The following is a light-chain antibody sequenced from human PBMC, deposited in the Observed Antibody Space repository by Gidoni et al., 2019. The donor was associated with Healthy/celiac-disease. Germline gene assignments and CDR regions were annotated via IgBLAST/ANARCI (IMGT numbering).Light chain of an antibody. CDR1: QSVLYSSNNKNY. CDR2: WAS. Sequence: DIVMTQSPDSLAVSLGERATINCKSSQSVLYSSNNKNYVAWYQQKPGQPPKLLIYWASTRESGVPDRFSGSGSGTDFTLPISSLQAEDVAVYYCQQYYSTPRTFGQGTKVEIK. J-gene: IGKJ1*01. V-gene: IGKV4-1*01. CDR3: QQYYSTPRT.